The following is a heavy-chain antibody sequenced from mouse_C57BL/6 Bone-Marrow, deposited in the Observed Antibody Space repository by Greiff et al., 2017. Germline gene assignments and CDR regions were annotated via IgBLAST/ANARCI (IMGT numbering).Heavy chain of an antibody. D-gene: IGHD1-1*01. CDR3: ARDYGSSHWYFDV. V-gene: IGHV1-59*01. CDR2: IDPSDSYT. CDR1: GYTFTSYW. J-gene: IGHJ1*03. Sequence: VQLQPPGAELVSPGTSVKLSCKASGYTFTSYWMHLVKQRPGQGLEWIGVIDPSDSYTNYNQKFKGKATFTVYPSSSTADMQRSSRTAEDSAGYYCARDYGSSHWYFDVWGTGTTVTVSA.